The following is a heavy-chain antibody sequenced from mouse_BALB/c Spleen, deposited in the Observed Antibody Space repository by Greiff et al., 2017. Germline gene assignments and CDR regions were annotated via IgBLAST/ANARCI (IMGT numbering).Heavy chain of an antibody. CDR3: ARSHYGSSYFDD. J-gene: IGHJ2*01. V-gene: IGHV5-17*02. D-gene: IGHD1-1*01. CDR2: ISSGSSTI. CDR1: GFTFSSFG. Sequence: EVKLVESGGGLVQPGGSRKLSCAASGFTFSSFGMHWVRQAPEKGLEWVAYISSGSSTIYYADTVKGRFTISRDNPKNTLFLQMTSLRSEDTAMYYCARSHYGSSYFDDWGQGTTLTVSS.